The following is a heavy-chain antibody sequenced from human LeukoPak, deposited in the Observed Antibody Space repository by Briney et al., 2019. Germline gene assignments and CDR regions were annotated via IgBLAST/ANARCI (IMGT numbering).Heavy chain of an antibody. J-gene: IGHJ4*02. Sequence: PGGSLRLSCAASGFTFSSYEMNWVRQAPGKGLEWVSYISGSGSTIYYADSVKGRFTISRDNAKNSLYLQMNSLRAEDTAVYYCARGVITIFGVVDYWGQGTLVTVSS. CDR2: ISGSGSTI. V-gene: IGHV3-48*03. CDR1: GFTFSSYE. CDR3: ARGVITIFGVVDY. D-gene: IGHD3-3*01.